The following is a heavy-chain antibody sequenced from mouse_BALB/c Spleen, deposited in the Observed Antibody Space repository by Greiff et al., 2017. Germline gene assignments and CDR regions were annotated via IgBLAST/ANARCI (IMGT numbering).Heavy chain of an antibody. CDR1: GDSITSGY. CDR2: ISYSGST. CDR3: ARYEDYYGSSYKGYWYFDV. V-gene: IGHV3-8*02. J-gene: IGHJ1*01. D-gene: IGHD1-1*01. Sequence: DVKLQESGPSLVKPSQTLSLTCSVTGDSITSGYWNWIRKFPGNKLEYMGYISYSGSTYYNPSLKSRISITRDTSKNQYYLQLNSVTTEDTATYYCARYEDYYGSSYKGYWYFDVWGAGTTVTVSS.